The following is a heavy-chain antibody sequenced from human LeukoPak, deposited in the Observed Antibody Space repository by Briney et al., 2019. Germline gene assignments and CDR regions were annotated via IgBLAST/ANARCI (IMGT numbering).Heavy chain of an antibody. V-gene: IGHV3-23*01. CDR2: IRGSDRST. CDR1: GFTFSSYD. CDR3: AKGLAFDY. J-gene: IGHJ4*02. Sequence: GTSLTLSCAASGFTFSSYDMSWVRQPPGKGLEWVSSIRGSDRSTYYPDSVKGLFTISKDNSKNTLYLQMNSLRADDTAVYYCAKGLAFDYWGQGILVTVSS.